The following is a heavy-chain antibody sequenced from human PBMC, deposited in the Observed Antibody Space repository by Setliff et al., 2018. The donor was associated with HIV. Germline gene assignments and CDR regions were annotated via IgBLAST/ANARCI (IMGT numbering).Heavy chain of an antibody. CDR2: IDSNNGNR. D-gene: IGHD2-8*01. J-gene: IGHJ6*03. CDR1: GYSLSTYA. V-gene: IGHV1-18*01. Sequence: ASVKVSCKASGYSLSTYAISWVRQAPGQGLEWMGWIDSNNGNRNFAQKFPGRVTMTTDISTNTAYMEVRSLSFDDTAVYYCVRLTADRTNYYYYMDVWGKGTTVTVSS. CDR3: VRLTADRTNYYYYMDV.